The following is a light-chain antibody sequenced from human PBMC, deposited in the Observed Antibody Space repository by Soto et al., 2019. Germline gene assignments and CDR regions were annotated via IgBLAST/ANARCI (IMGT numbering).Light chain of an antibody. J-gene: IGLJ1*01. CDR3: RSYTSSSTSV. CDR1: SSDVGGYNY. V-gene: IGLV2-14*01. Sequence: QSALTQPASVSGSPGQSITISCTGTSSDVGGYNYVSWYQQHPGKAPKLMIYDVSNRPSGVSNRLSGSKSGNTASLTISGLQAEDEADYYCRSYTSSSTSVFGTGTKVTVL. CDR2: DVS.